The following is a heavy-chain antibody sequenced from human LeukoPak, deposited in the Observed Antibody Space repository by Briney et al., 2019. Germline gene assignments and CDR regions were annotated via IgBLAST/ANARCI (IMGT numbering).Heavy chain of an antibody. Sequence: APVKVSCKASGYTFTFYDIQWVRQAAGQGLEWMGWMNPHSGNTGYAQKFLGRITLTRNTSTSMAYMELTSLKSEDTAVYYCARGRRDVFDIWGQGTTVTVS. CDR3: ARGRRDVFDI. V-gene: IGHV1-8*03. CDR2: MNPHSGNT. CDR1: GYTFTFYD. J-gene: IGHJ3*02.